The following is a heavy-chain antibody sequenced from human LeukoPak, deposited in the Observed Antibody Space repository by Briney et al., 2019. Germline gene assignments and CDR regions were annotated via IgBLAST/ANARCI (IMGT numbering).Heavy chain of an antibody. J-gene: IGHJ4*02. Sequence: PGGSLRLSCAASGFTVSSNHMSWVRQAPGKGLEWVSLIYNSGRTNYADSVKGRFTISRDNSKNTLYLQMNSLRAEDTALYYSIGYGGYSFWGQGTLVTVSS. D-gene: IGHD4-23*01. CDR2: IYNSGRT. V-gene: IGHV3-66*01. CDR1: GFTVSSNH. CDR3: IGYGGYSF.